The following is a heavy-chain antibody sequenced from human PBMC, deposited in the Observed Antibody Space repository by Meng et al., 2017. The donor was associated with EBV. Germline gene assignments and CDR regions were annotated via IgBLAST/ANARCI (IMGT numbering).Heavy chain of an antibody. V-gene: IGHV1-69*01. D-gene: IGHD3-10*01. CDR2: LIPMSDAP. Sequence: QVQFVQSGAEVKKPGASVKVSCKNSGGTFRSDAISWVRQGPGQGLEWMGGLIPMSDAPHYAQKFQGRVTITADESTSTHYMDLSGLRSEDTAVYYCASESGRGFTPDYWGQGTLVTVSS. CDR1: GGTFRSDA. J-gene: IGHJ4*02. CDR3: ASESGRGFTPDY.